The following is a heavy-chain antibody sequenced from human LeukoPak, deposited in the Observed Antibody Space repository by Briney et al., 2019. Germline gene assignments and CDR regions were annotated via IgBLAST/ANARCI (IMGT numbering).Heavy chain of an antibody. CDR2: IWYDGSNK. V-gene: IGHV3-33*01. J-gene: IGHJ4*02. CDR1: GFTFSSYG. CDR3: ARGGWDIVATILDY. D-gene: IGHD5-12*01. Sequence: PGGSLRLSCAASGFTFSSYGMHWVRQAPGKGLEWVAVIWYDGSNKYYADSVKGRFTISRDNSKNTLYLQMNSLRAEDTAVYYCARGGWDIVATILDYWGQGTLVTVSS.